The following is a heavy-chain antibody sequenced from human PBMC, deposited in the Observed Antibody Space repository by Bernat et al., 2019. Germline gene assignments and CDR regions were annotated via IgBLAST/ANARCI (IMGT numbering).Heavy chain of an antibody. CDR2: LSGTGGST. CDR3: AKNKKDLDY. V-gene: IGHV3-23*01. Sequence: EVQLLESGGGLVQPGGSLTLSCAASGFTFSNYGMSWVRQAPGKGLEWVSGLSGTGGSTNYADSVKGHFTISRDNSKSTLYLQMNSLRAEDTALYYCAKNKKDLDYWGQGTLVTVSS. CDR1: GFTFSNYG. D-gene: IGHD1/OR15-1a*01. J-gene: IGHJ4*02.